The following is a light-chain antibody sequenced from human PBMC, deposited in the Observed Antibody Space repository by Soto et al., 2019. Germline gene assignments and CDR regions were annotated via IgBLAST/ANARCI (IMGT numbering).Light chain of an antibody. CDR2: KAS. J-gene: IGKJ5*01. Sequence: DIQMTQSPSTLSASVGERVTITCRASQSISAWLAWYQQKPGKAPKLLIYKASNVESGVPSRFRGSGSGTEFTLTISSLQPHDFATYYCQQYHSYPLTLGQGTRLEIK. CDR3: QQYHSYPLT. V-gene: IGKV1-5*03. CDR1: QSISAW.